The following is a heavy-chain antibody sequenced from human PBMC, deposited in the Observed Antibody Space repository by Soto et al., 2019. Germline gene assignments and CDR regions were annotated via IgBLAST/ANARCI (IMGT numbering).Heavy chain of an antibody. CDR1: GFTFSSYG. D-gene: IGHD3-16*02. CDR2: ISYDGSNK. Sequence: HPGGSLRLSCAASGFTFSSYGMHWVRQAPGKGLEWVAVISYDGSNKYYADSVKGRFTISRDNSKNTLYLQMNSLRAEDTAVYYCAKDVGTLRLGELSSYYYYGMDVWGQGTTVTVSS. J-gene: IGHJ6*02. CDR3: AKDVGTLRLGELSSYYYYGMDV. V-gene: IGHV3-30*18.